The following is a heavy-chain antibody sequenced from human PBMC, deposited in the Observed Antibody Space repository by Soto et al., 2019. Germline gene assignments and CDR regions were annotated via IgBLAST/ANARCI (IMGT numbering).Heavy chain of an antibody. CDR2: INPTGTMT. J-gene: IGHJ3*02. CDR3: ARDTGYDHDAFGI. Sequence: ASVNVSCKASGYTFITSYYTHWVRQAPGQGLEWRGIINPTGTMTMNSERFQGRHTMKSDTSTSTDYMELSTLTSEDTAVYFCARDTGYDHDAFGIWGQGTTVTVSS. V-gene: IGHV1-46*01. CDR1: GYTFITSYY. D-gene: IGHD5-12*01.